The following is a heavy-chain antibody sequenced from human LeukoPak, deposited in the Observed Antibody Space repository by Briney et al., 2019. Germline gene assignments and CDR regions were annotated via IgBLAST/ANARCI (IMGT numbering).Heavy chain of an antibody. CDR1: GFTFRTYW. CDR3: ARPRLLFGSGPILV. V-gene: IGHV4-34*01. D-gene: IGHD3-10*01. CDR2: FSHTGSP. J-gene: IGHJ4*02. Sequence: PGGSLRLSCAASGFTFRTYWMSWVRQAPGKGLEWIGEFSHTGSPIYNPSLKSRVNISIDTSKNQFSLRLTSVTAADTAVYFCARPRLLFGSGPILVWGQGTLVTVSS.